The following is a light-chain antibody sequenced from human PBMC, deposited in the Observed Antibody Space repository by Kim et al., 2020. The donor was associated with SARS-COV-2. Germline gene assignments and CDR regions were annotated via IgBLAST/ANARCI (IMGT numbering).Light chain of an antibody. CDR2: NDN. V-gene: IGLV1-44*01. CDR1: SYTVGRHF. J-gene: IGLJ3*02. Sequence: GQRVTISCSGSSYTVGRHFVNWYQKLPGTAPKVFIYNDNQRPSGVPDRFSGSRSGTSASLAISGLQSEDEADYYCATWDVTLNGWVFGGGTQLTVL. CDR3: ATWDVTLNGWV.